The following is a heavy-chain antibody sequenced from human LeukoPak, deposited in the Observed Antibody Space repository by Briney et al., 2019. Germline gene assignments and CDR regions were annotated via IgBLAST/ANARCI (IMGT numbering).Heavy chain of an antibody. Sequence: GGSLRLSCAASGFTFSSYWMSWVRQAPGKGLEWVANIKQDGSEKYYVDSVKGRFTISRDISKNTLYLQMNSLRAEDTAVYYCAKADYGDYDWFDPWGQGTLVTVSS. D-gene: IGHD4-17*01. J-gene: IGHJ5*02. CDR3: AKADYGDYDWFDP. CDR1: GFTFSSYW. V-gene: IGHV3-7*03. CDR2: IKQDGSEK.